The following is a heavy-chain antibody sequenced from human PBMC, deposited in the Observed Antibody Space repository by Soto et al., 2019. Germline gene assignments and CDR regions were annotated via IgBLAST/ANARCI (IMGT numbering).Heavy chain of an antibody. D-gene: IGHD3-9*01. CDR3: ARDPPYYDILTGYYSPNFDY. V-gene: IGHV3-21*01. CDR2: ISSSSSYI. J-gene: IGHJ4*02. Sequence: GGSLRLSCAASGFTFSSYSMNWVRQAPGKGLEWVSSISSSSSYIYYADSVKGRFTISRDNAKNSLYLQMNSLRAEDTAVYYCARDPPYYDILTGYYSPNFDYWGQGTLVTVSS. CDR1: GFTFSSYS.